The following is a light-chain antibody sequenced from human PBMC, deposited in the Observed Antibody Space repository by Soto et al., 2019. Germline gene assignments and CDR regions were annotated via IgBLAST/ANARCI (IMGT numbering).Light chain of an antibody. CDR2: DVS. Sequence: QSALTQPASVSGSPGQSITISCTGTSSDVGGYNYVSWYQQHPGKAPKLMIYDVSNRPSGVSNRFSGSKSGNTASLTISGLQAEDEADYYCSSYTSSRNWVVGGGTKRTVL. CDR3: SSYTSSRNWV. V-gene: IGLV2-14*01. CDR1: SSDVGGYNY. J-gene: IGLJ3*02.